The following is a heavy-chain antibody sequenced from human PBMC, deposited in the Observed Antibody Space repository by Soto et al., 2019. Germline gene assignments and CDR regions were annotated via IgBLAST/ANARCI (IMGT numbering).Heavy chain of an antibody. CDR1: GYTFTSFG. CDR3: TRGLFFPSNVEVTTDRY. D-gene: IGHD3-3*01. J-gene: IGHJ4*02. Sequence: VQLVQSGAELKKPGASVRVSCKASGYTFTSFGLSWVRQAPGQGPEWMGWISPETGKTAYSYKFQDRVTMTTDASTTYPHLGLGSPRTDRPGVQFLTRGLFFPSNVEVTTDRYGGQGTLVTVSS. V-gene: IGHV1-18*04. CDR2: ISPETGKT.